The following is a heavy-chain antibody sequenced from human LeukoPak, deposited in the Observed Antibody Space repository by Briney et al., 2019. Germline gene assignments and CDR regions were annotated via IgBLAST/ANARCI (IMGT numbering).Heavy chain of an antibody. CDR1: GGSFSGYY. D-gene: IGHD6-13*01. Sequence: SETLSLTCAVYGGSFSGYYWSWIRQPPGKGLEWIGEINHSGSTNYNPSLKSRVTKSVDTSKNQFSLKLSSVTAADTAVYYCARVERAAAGTDVNDYWGQGTLVTVSS. V-gene: IGHV4-34*01. CDR3: ARVERAAAGTDVNDY. CDR2: INHSGST. J-gene: IGHJ4*02.